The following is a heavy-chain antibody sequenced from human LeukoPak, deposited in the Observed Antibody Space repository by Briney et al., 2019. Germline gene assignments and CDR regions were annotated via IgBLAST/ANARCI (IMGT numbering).Heavy chain of an antibody. Sequence: GGSLRLSCEASGFPFGSYVMSWVRQAPGKGLEYVSAISSNGGSTYYANSVKVRFTISRDNSKNTLYLQMGSLRAEDMAVYYCARGPTPFLDDYYYGMDVWGQGTTVTVSS. D-gene: IGHD3/OR15-3a*01. CDR2: ISSNGGST. CDR3: ARGPTPFLDDYYYGMDV. J-gene: IGHJ6*02. CDR1: GFPFGSYV. V-gene: IGHV3-64*01.